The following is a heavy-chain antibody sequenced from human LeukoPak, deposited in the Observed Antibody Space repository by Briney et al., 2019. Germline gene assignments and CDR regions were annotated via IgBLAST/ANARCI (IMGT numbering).Heavy chain of an antibody. J-gene: IGHJ4*02. CDR1: GGSISSSSYY. CDR3: ARRVRYSSGWTFDY. D-gene: IGHD6-19*01. CDR2: IYYSGST. V-gene: IGHV4-39*01. Sequence: PSETLSLTRTVSGGSISSSSYYWGWIRQPPGKGLEWIGSIYYSGSTYYNPSLKSRVTISVDTSKNQFSLKLSSVTAADTAVYYCARRVRYSSGWTFDYWGQGTLVTVSS.